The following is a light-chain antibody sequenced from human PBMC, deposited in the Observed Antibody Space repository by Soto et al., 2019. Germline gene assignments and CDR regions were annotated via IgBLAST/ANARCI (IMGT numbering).Light chain of an antibody. V-gene: IGKV3-11*01. CDR3: QRRDWPLA. J-gene: IGKJ4*01. CDR1: QSISSH. Sequence: EIVLTQSPATLSLSPGERATLSCRASQSISSHLTWYQRKPGQAPRLLIYDASNRATDIPARFSGSGSGTDFTLTISSLEPEDFAVYYCQRRDWPLAFGGGTKVEIK. CDR2: DAS.